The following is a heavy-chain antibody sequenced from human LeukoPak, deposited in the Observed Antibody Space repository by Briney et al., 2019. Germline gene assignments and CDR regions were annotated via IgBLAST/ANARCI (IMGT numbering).Heavy chain of an antibody. CDR1: GGSISSYY. CDR2: IYYSGST. V-gene: IGHV4-59*01. Sequence: PSETLSLTCTVSGGSISSYYWSWIRQPPGKGLEWIGYIYYSGSTNYNPSLKSRVTISVDTSKNQFSLKLSSVTAADTAVYYCARVSEGILFPYYFDYCGQGTLVTVSS. CDR3: ARVSEGILFPYYFDY. J-gene: IGHJ4*02. D-gene: IGHD2/OR15-2a*01.